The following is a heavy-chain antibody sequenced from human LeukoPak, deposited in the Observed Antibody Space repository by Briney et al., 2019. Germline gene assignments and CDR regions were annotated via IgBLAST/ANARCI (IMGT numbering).Heavy chain of an antibody. Sequence: SETLSLTWTVSGGSISSSSYYWGWIREPPGKGLEWIGSIYYSGSTYYNPSLKSRVTISVDTSKHQFSLKLSSVTAADTAVYYCARALLWFGELYAFDIWGQGTMVTVSS. CDR1: GGSISSSSYY. J-gene: IGHJ3*02. D-gene: IGHD3-10*01. V-gene: IGHV4-39*07. CDR3: ARALLWFGELYAFDI. CDR2: IYYSGST.